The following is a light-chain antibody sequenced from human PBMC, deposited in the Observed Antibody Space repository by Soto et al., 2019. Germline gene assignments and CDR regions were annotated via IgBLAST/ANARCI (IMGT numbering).Light chain of an antibody. J-gene: IGKJ3*01. CDR3: QQYDTSPL. CDR1: QSVTSSY. CDR2: GAS. Sequence: EIVLTQSPGTLSLSPGERATLSCRASQSVTSSYLAGYQQKPGQAPRLLIYGASSRATGIPDRFSGRGSGTDFTLTISRLEPEGFALYYYQQYDTSPLFGPGTKVDIK. V-gene: IGKV3-20*01.